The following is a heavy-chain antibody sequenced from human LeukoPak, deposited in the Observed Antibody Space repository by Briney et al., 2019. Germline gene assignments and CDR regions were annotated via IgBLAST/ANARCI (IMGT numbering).Heavy chain of an antibody. Sequence: GGSLRLSCAVSGFTFSSYAMSWVRQAPGKGLEWVSTVSGSGFSTYYADSVKGRFTISRDNSKDTLYLQMNSLRAEDTAVYYCAKMDSSWSGGYWGQGTLVTVSS. V-gene: IGHV3-23*01. J-gene: IGHJ4*02. CDR3: AKMDSSWSGGY. CDR2: VSGSGFST. D-gene: IGHD6-13*01. CDR1: GFTFSSYA.